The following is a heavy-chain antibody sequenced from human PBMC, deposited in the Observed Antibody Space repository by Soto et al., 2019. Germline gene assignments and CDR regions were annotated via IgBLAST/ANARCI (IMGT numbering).Heavy chain of an antibody. D-gene: IGHD3-22*01. Sequence: ASVKVSCKASGYTFTGYYMHWVRQAPGQGLEWMGWINPNSGGTNYAQKFQGRVTMTRDTSISTAYMELSRLRSDDTAVYYCARATYYYDSSGYYYSWFDPWGQGTLVAVSS. CDR3: ARATYYYDSSGYYYSWFDP. J-gene: IGHJ5*02. V-gene: IGHV1-2*02. CDR2: INPNSGGT. CDR1: GYTFTGYY.